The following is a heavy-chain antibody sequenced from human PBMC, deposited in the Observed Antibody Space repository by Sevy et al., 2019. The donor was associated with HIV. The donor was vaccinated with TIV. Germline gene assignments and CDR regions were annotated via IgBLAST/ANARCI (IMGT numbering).Heavy chain of an antibody. CDR2: ISGSDSTI. V-gene: IGHV3-11*01. D-gene: IGHD4-17*01. CDR1: GFTFSDYY. CDR3: ARDHVKDGDLGDYYYYAMDV. Sequence: GGSLRLSCAASGFTFSDYYMSWIRQAPGKGLEWLSYISGSDSTIYYADSVKGRFTISRANSKNSLYLQMNSLRAEDTAVYYCARDHVKDGDLGDYYYYAMDVWGQGTTVTVSS. J-gene: IGHJ6*02.